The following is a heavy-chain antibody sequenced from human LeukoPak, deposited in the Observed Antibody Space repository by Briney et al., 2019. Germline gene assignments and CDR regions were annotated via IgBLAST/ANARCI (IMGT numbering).Heavy chain of an antibody. D-gene: IGHD3-16*02. V-gene: IGHV3-21*01. CDR1: GFTFSSYS. CDR2: ISSISSYI. Sequence: GGSLRLSCAASGFTFSSYSMNWVRQAPGKGLEWGSSISSISSYIYYADSVKGRFTISRDNAKNSLYLQMNSLRAEDTALYYCARDLGVIVYPSDYWGQGTLVTVSS. J-gene: IGHJ4*02. CDR3: ARDLGVIVYPSDY.